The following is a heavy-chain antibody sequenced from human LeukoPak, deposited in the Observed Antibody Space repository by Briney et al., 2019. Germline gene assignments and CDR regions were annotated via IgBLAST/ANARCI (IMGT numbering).Heavy chain of an antibody. V-gene: IGHV3-23*01. J-gene: IGHJ2*01. D-gene: IGHD6-19*01. Sequence: GGSLRLSCAASGFTFSSYAMSWVRQAPGKGLEWVSAISGSGGSTYYADSVKGRFTISRDNSKNTLYLQMDSLRAEDTAVYYCAKGAYSSGWHYWYFDLWGRGTLVTVSS. CDR3: AKGAYSSGWHYWYFDL. CDR1: GFTFSSYA. CDR2: ISGSGGST.